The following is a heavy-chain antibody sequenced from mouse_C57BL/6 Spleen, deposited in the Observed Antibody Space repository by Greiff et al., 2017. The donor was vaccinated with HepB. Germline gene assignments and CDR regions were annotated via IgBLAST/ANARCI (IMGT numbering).Heavy chain of an antibody. CDR1: GFTFSSYA. Sequence: EVKLVESGGGLVKPGGSLKLSCAASGFTFSSYAMSWVRQTPEKRLEWVATISDGGSYTYYPDNVKGRFTISRDNAKNNLYLQMSHLKSEDTAMYYCARGGYYYGSSSYAMDYWGQGTSVTVSS. D-gene: IGHD1-1*01. CDR2: ISDGGSYT. CDR3: ARGGYYYGSSSYAMDY. V-gene: IGHV5-4*03. J-gene: IGHJ4*01.